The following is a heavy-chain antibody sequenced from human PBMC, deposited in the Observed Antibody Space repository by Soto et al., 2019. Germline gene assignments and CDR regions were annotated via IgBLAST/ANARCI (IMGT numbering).Heavy chain of an antibody. CDR3: ARGTVVVTAIRRYYYGMDV. V-gene: IGHV1-69*13. D-gene: IGHD2-21*02. CDR1: GGTFSSYA. J-gene: IGHJ6*02. Sequence: SVKVSCKASGGTFSSYAISWVRQAPGQGLEWMGGIIPIFGTANYAQKFQGRVTITADESTSTAYMELSSLGSEDTAVYYCARGTVVVTAIRRYYYGMDVWGQGTTVTVSS. CDR2: IIPIFGTA.